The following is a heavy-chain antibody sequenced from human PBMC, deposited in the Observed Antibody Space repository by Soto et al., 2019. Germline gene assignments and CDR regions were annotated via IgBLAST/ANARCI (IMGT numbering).Heavy chain of an antibody. V-gene: IGHV4-31*03. CDR2: IYYSGTT. CDR3: TGGYDYGDYGTQAFYFDY. D-gene: IGHD4-17*01. J-gene: IGHJ4*02. CDR1: GASISSPGYY. Sequence: SETLSLTCSVSGASISSPGYYWTWIRQHPGRGLEWIGSIYYSGTTYYKPSLRRRLTISVDTSEHQFSLTLTSLTAADTAVYYCTGGYDYGDYGTQAFYFDYWGLGALVTVSS.